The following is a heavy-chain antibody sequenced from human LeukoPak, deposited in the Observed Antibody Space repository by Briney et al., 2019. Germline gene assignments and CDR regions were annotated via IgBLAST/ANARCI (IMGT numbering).Heavy chain of an antibody. CDR1: GFTFSSYA. J-gene: IGHJ5*02. D-gene: IGHD6-13*01. Sequence: GGSLRLSCAASGFTFSSYAMNWVRQAPGKGLEWVAVISYDGSNQYYADSVKGRFTISRDNSKNTLYLQMNSLRAEDTAVYYCAHPTEYSSSWYGNWFDPWGQGTLVTVSS. CDR2: ISYDGSNQ. V-gene: IGHV3-30*04. CDR3: AHPTEYSSSWYGNWFDP.